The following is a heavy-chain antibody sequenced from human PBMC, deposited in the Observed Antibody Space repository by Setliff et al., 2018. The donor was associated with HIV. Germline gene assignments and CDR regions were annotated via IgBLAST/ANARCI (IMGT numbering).Heavy chain of an antibody. Sequence: PSETLSLTCAVSGGSFSDYFWSWIRQSPGKGLEWIGEISHSGDTQYNSSLKSRVTISIDTSKNQFSLRLSSVTGADTAVYYCARSFNGVPWTWGQGMLVTVSS. D-gene: IGHD2-8*01. CDR1: GGSFSDYF. CDR3: ARSFNGVPWT. J-gene: IGHJ5*02. CDR2: ISHSGDT. V-gene: IGHV4-34*01.